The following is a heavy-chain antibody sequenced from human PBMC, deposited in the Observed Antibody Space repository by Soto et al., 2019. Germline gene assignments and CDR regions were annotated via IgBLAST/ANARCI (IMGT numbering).Heavy chain of an antibody. V-gene: IGHV3-43*01. Sequence: EVQLVESGGAVVQPGGSLRLSCAASGFTFDDFSMHWVRQAPGKGLEWVSLIGRDGIYTYYADSVKGRFTISRDNSKNSLYLQMNSLTTEDTAVYFCAKEKHDASWTSFDYWGQGTLVTVSS. CDR3: AKEKHDASWTSFDY. CDR1: GFTFDDFS. J-gene: IGHJ4*02. D-gene: IGHD2-2*01. CDR2: IGRDGIYT.